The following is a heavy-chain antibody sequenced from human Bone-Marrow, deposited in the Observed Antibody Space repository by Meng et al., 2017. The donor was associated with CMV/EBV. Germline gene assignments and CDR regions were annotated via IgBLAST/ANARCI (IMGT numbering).Heavy chain of an antibody. D-gene: IGHD3-3*01. J-gene: IGHJ4*02. V-gene: IGHV4-61*01. CDR3: ARSYDFWGGYYFY. Sequence: SETLSLTCTVSGGSVSSGSYYWSWIRQPPGKGLEWIGYIYYSGSTNYNPSLKSRVTISVDTSKNQFSLKLSSVTAADTAVYYCARSYDFWGGYYFYWGQGTLVTVSS. CDR1: GGSVSSGSYY. CDR2: IYYSGST.